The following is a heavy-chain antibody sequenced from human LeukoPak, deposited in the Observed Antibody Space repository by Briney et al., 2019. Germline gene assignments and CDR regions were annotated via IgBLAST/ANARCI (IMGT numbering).Heavy chain of an antibody. V-gene: IGHV3-33*06. J-gene: IGHJ6*02. Sequence: PGGSLRLSCAASGFTFSSYGMHWVRQAPGKGLEWVAVIWYDGSNKYYADSVKGRFTISRDNSKNTLYLQMNSLRAEDTAVYYCAKRNVRSGNPSGSYXYXXXXXXXDXWGQXXTXTVSS. CDR3: AKRNVRSGNPSGSYXYXXXXXXXDX. D-gene: IGHD1-26*01. CDR1: GFTFSSYG. CDR2: IWYDGSNK.